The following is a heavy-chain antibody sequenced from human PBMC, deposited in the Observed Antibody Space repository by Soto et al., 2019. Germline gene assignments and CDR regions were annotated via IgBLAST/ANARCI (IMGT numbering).Heavy chain of an antibody. V-gene: IGHV4-59*01. Sequence: SETLSLTCTVSGGSISSYYWSWIRQPPGKGLEWIGYIYYSGSTNYNPSLKSRVNISVDTSKNQFSLKQSSVTAADTAVFYCARWRRYYDSSGYYAYNWFDPWGQGTLVTVS. J-gene: IGHJ5*02. CDR1: GGSISSYY. CDR3: ARWRRYYDSSGYYAYNWFDP. CDR2: IYYSGST. D-gene: IGHD3-22*01.